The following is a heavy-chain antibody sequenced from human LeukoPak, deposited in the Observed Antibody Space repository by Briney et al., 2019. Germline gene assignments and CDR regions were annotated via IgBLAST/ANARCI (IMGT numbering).Heavy chain of an antibody. CDR1: GYTLTELS. Sequence: ASVKVSCKVSGYTLTELSMHWVRQAPGKGLEWMGGFDPEDGETIYAQKFQGRVTMTEDTSTDTAYMELSSLRSEDTAVYYCATDRLYYDILTGYPRGLDYCGQGTLVTVSS. D-gene: IGHD3-9*01. V-gene: IGHV1-24*01. J-gene: IGHJ4*02. CDR2: FDPEDGET. CDR3: ATDRLYYDILTGYPRGLDY.